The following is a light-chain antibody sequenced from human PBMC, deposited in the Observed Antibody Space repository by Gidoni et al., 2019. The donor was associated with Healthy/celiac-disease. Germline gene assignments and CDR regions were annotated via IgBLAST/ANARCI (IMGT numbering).Light chain of an antibody. J-gene: IGKJ2*04. CDR2: EAS. V-gene: IGKV1-33*01. CDR3: QQYDNLPLCS. Sequence: DIQMTQSPSSLSASVGDRVTITCQASQDISNYLNWYQQKPGKAPKLLIYEASNLETGVPSRFSGSGSGTDFTFTISSLQPEDIATYYCQQYDNLPLCSFGQXTKLEIK. CDR1: QDISNY.